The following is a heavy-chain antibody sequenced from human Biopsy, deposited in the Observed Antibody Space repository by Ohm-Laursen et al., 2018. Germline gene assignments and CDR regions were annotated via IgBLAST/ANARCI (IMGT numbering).Heavy chain of an antibody. Sequence: GTLSLTCTVSGGSFTGHYWTWIRQPPGKGLEWIGHISYTGYTSYNASLKSRVTISVDTSRNHFSLRLSSVTAADTAVYYCARGSNDFGGLYFPRWGQGTLLTVSS. V-gene: IGHV4-59*11. J-gene: IGHJ4*02. D-gene: IGHD4-23*01. CDR1: GGSFTGHY. CDR3: ARGSNDFGGLYFPR. CDR2: ISYTGYT.